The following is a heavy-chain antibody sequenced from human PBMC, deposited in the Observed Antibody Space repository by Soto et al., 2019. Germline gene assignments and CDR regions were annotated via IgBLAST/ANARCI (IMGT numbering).Heavy chain of an antibody. Sequence: EERLVQSGGGLVQPGGSLRLSCAASGFSVGGNYMSWVRQAPGKGLELVSLMYSGGNPFYADSMKGRVTLSRDNSNNMLYLQMDSLRAEDTAVYYCARGPNSDCWGQGTLVIVSS. D-gene: IGHD2-21*01. J-gene: IGHJ4*02. CDR3: ARGPNSDC. CDR2: MYSGGNP. V-gene: IGHV3-53*01. CDR1: GFSVGGNY.